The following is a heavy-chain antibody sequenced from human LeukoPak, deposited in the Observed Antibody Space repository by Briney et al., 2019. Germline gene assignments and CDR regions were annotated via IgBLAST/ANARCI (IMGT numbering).Heavy chain of an antibody. CDR2: INPSGGST. D-gene: IGHD3-10*01. CDR3: ARFEPGGFGELFDY. CDR1: GYTFTSYG. V-gene: IGHV1-46*01. Sequence: ASVKVSCKASGYTFTSYGISWVRQAPGQGLEWMGIINPSGGSTSYAQKFQGRVTMTRDTSTSTVYMELSSLRSEDTAVYYCARFEPGGFGELFDYWGQGTLVTVSS. J-gene: IGHJ4*02.